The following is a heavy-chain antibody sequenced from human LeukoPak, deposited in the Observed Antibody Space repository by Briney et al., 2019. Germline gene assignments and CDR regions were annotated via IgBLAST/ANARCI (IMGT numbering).Heavy chain of an antibody. D-gene: IGHD1-1*01. J-gene: IGHJ5*02. V-gene: IGHV3-30*18. CDR1: GFTFSSYG. Sequence: GGSLRLSCAASGFTFSSYGMHWVRQAPGKGLEWVAVISYDGSNKYYADSVKGRFSISRDNSKNTLYLQMNSLRAEDTAVYYCAKDQHWNDVGGWFDPWGQGSLVTVSS. CDR2: ISYDGSNK. CDR3: AKDQHWNDVGGWFDP.